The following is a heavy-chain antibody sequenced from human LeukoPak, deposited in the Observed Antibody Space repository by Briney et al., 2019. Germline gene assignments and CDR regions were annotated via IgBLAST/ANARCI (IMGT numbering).Heavy chain of an antibody. CDR3: ASRSPSRTYDFWSGYYLHDAFDI. D-gene: IGHD3-3*01. CDR1: GFTVSSNY. J-gene: IGHJ3*02. V-gene: IGHV3-66*02. Sequence: GGSLRLSCAASGFTVSSNYMSWVRQAPGKGLEWVSVIYSGGSTHYADSVKGRFTISRDNSKNTLYLQMNSLRAEDTAVYYCASRSPSRTYDFWSGYYLHDAFDIWGQGTMVTVSS. CDR2: IYSGGST.